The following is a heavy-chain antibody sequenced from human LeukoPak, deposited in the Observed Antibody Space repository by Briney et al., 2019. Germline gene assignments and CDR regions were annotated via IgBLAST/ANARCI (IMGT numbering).Heavy chain of an antibody. J-gene: IGHJ3*02. CDR1: GLTFSSYE. CDR3: ARDSHKFDSSGYYPDAFDI. Sequence: TGGSLRLSCAASGLTFSSYEMNWVRQAPGKGLEWVSYISSSGSSIYYADSVKGRFTISRDNAKKSLYLQMHSLRAEDTAVYYCARDSHKFDSSGYYPDAFDIWGRGTMVTVSS. D-gene: IGHD3-22*01. CDR2: ISSSGSSI. V-gene: IGHV3-48*03.